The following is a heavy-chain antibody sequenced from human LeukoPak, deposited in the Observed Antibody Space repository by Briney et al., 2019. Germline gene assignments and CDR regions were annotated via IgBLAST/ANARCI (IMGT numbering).Heavy chain of an antibody. CDR3: AREEVIAAAGPTLDY. D-gene: IGHD6-13*01. Sequence: GASLKVSCKASGYTFTDYYIHWVRQAPGQGPEWMGSIYPKSGGTNSAHKFQGRVTLTRDTSNSTTYMELTGLRSDDTAVYYCAREEVIAAAGPTLDYWGQGALVTVSS. J-gene: IGHJ4*02. CDR1: GYTFTDYY. V-gene: IGHV1-2*02. CDR2: IYPKSGGT.